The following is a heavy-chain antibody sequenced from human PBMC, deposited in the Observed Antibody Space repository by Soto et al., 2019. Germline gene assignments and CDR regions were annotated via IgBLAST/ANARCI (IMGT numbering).Heavy chain of an antibody. V-gene: IGHV4-34*01. J-gene: IGHJ4*02. CDR3: AVGEYDFWSGYQYYFDY. CDR2: INHSGST. D-gene: IGHD3-3*01. CDR1: GGSFSGYY. Sequence: SSETLSLPCAVYGGSFSGYYWSWIRQPPGKGLEWIGEINHSGSTNYNPSLKSRVTISVDTSKNQFSLKLSSVTAADTAVYYCAVGEYDFWSGYQYYFDYWGQGTLVTVSS.